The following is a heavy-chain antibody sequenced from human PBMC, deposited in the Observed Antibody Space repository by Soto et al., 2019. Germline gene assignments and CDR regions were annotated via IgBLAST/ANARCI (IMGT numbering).Heavy chain of an antibody. CDR1: GFSLSTNAMR. CDR2: IDWDGDK. V-gene: IGHV2-70*04. D-gene: IGHD1-26*01. J-gene: IGHJ3*01. Sequence: GSGPTLVNPTQTLTLTCTFSGFSLSTNAMRVSWIRQSPGKALEWLARIDWDGDKLYNTSLRTRLTISKDTSKNQVVLTMTNMDPLDTGTYYCARMPARSGNNHHDAFDFWGPGTMVTVS. CDR3: ARMPARSGNNHHDAFDF.